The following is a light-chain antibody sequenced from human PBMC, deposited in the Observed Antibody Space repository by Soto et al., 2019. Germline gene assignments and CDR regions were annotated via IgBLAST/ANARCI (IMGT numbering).Light chain of an antibody. J-gene: IGLJ1*01. CDR1: ASNIGRDP. V-gene: IGLV1-44*01. Sequence: QSVLTQPPSGSGAPGQRVTISCSGSASNIGRDPVNWYQQVPGTAPKLLIYENNHRPSGVPDRFSGSKSGTSASLVISGLQSEDEAEYFCAGWDGRLESFVFATGTKAIVL. CDR2: ENN. CDR3: AGWDGRLESFV.